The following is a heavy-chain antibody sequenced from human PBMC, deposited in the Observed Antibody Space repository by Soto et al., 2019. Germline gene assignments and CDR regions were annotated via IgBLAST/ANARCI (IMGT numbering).Heavy chain of an antibody. Sequence: SVKVSCKASGGTFSSYAISWVRQAPGQGLEWMGGIIPIFGTANYAQKFQGRVTITADESTSTAYMELSSLRSEDTAVYYCARDHKGWNYGWFDPWGQGALVTVSS. J-gene: IGHJ5*02. CDR3: ARDHKGWNYGWFDP. CDR1: GGTFSSYA. V-gene: IGHV1-69*13. D-gene: IGHD1-7*01. CDR2: IIPIFGTA.